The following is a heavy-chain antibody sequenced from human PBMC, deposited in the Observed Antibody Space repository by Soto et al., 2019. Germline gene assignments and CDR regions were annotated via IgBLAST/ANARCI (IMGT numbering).Heavy chain of an antibody. D-gene: IGHD6-6*01. CDR3: ARDGEYSSSSGLLAY. J-gene: IGHJ4*02. CDR1: GYTFIGSY. CDR2: MNPTSGDA. Sequence: RASVKVSCKASGYTFIGSYIHWVRQAPGQGLEWMGWMNPTSGDAGYAQKFLGRVTMTRDTSIRTAHMELSRLRSDDTAVYYCARDGEYSSSSGLLAYWGQGSLVTVSS. V-gene: IGHV1-2*02.